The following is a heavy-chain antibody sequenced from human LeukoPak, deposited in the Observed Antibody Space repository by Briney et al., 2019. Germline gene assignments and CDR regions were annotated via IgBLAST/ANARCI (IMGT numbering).Heavy chain of an antibody. CDR2: INHSGST. D-gene: IGHD1-26*01. Sequence: PSETLSLTCAVYGGSFSGYYWSWIRQPPGKGLEWIGEINHSGSTNYNPSLKSRVTISVDTSKNQFSLKLSSVTAADTAVYYCARDLALVGATTRSYYYYYMDVWGKGTTVTVSS. V-gene: IGHV4-34*01. J-gene: IGHJ6*03. CDR1: GGSFSGYY. CDR3: ARDLALVGATTRSYYYYYMDV.